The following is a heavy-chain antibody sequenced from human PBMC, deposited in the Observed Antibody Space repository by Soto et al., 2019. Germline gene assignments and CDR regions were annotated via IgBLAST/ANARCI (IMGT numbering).Heavy chain of an antibody. Sequence: EVQLLESGGGLVQPGGSLRLSCAASGFTFSSYAMSWVRQAPGKGLEWVSAISGSGGSTYYADSVKGRFTISRDNSNNTLYLQMNSLRAEDTAVYYCAKVRNRGGSLPTNFDYWGQGTLVTVSS. J-gene: IGHJ4*02. CDR2: ISGSGGST. CDR3: AKVRNRGGSLPTNFDY. D-gene: IGHD2-15*01. V-gene: IGHV3-23*01. CDR1: GFTFSSYA.